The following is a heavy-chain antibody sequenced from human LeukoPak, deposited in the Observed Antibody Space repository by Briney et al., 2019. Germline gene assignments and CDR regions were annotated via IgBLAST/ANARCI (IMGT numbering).Heavy chain of an antibody. CDR1: GPSFDDYA. Sequence: PGGSLRLSCVVYGPSFDDYAMHWVRQVSGKGLEWVAGIRRKSGIIGYADSVKGRFTISRDNAKNSLFLQMISLRADDTAVYYCARVSGRLERQSDLDYWGQGTLVIVSS. D-gene: IGHD1-1*01. J-gene: IGHJ4*02. V-gene: IGHV3-9*01. CDR3: ARVSGRLERQSDLDY. CDR2: IRRKSGII.